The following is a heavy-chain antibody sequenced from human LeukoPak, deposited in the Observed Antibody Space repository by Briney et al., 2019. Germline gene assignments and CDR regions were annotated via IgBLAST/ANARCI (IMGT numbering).Heavy chain of an antibody. J-gene: IGHJ4*02. V-gene: IGHV3-23*01. CDR1: GFTFSSYA. CDR3: AKGDNWNRPVYFDY. Sequence: GGSLRLSCAASGFTFSSYAMSWVRQAPEKGLEWVSTISGSGGGTYYADSVKGRFTISRDNSKNTLYLQMNSLRAEDTAVYYCAKGDNWNRPVYFDYWGQGTLVTVSS. CDR2: ISGSGGGT. D-gene: IGHD1-20*01.